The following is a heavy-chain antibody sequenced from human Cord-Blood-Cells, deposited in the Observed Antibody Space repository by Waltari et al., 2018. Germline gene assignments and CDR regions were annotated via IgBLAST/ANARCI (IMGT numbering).Heavy chain of an antibody. Sequence: EVQLVESGGGLVQPGRSLRLSCAASGFTFDDYAMHWVRPAPGKGLEWVSGISWNSGSIGYADSVKGRFTISRDNAKNSLYLQMNSLRAEDTALYYCAKGACGGGSCSVDYWGQGTLVTVSS. J-gene: IGHJ4*02. V-gene: IGHV3-9*01. D-gene: IGHD2-15*01. CDR1: GFTFDDYA. CDR2: ISWNSGSI. CDR3: AKGACGGGSCSVDY.